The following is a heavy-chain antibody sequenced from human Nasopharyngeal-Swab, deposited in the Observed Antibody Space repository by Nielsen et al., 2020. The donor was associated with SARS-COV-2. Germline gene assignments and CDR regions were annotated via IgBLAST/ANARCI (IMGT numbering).Heavy chain of an antibody. CDR3: VRSSSWYYFDY. D-gene: IGHD6-13*01. J-gene: IGHJ4*02. CDR1: GDSIAYSTFY. V-gene: IGHV4-39*01. CDR2: IYYNGNT. Sequence: GSLRLSRTVSGDSIAYSTFYWGWIRQPPGKGLEWIGNIYYNGNTYQNPSLKSRLTISVDKSKNQFSLQLSSVTAADTAVYYCVRSSSWYYFDYWAQGTQVTVSS.